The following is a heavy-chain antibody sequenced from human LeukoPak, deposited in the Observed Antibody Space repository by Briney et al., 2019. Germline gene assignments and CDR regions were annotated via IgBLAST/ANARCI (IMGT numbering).Heavy chain of an antibody. CDR2: IYPGDSDT. D-gene: IGHD3-3*01. CDR3: ARQNDFRIDY. Sequence: GESLRISCKGSGYTFSSYWIGWVRQMPGKGLEWMGIIYPGDSDTRYSPSLQGQVTISVDTSIGTAYLQWSSLKASDTAIYYCARQNDFRIDYWGQGTLVTVSS. V-gene: IGHV5-51*01. CDR1: GYTFSSYW. J-gene: IGHJ4*02.